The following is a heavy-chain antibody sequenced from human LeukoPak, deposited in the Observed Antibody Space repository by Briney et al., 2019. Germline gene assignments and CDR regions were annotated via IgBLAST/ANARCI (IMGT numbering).Heavy chain of an antibody. D-gene: IGHD2-8*01. Sequence: TGGSLRLSCATSGITFSRKAMSWVRQAPGKGLEWVSAISDSGDNTYYVDAVRGRFTISRDNSKNTLYLHMNNLRAEDTAVYYCAKLSDCTNDACSQGDYWGQGALVIVSS. V-gene: IGHV3-23*01. J-gene: IGHJ4*02. CDR3: AKLSDCTNDACSQGDY. CDR1: GITFSRKA. CDR2: ISDSGDNT.